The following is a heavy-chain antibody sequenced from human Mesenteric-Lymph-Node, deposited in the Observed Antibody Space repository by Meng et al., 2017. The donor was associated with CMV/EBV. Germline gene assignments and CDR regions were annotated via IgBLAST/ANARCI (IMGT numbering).Heavy chain of an antibody. V-gene: IGHV3-30*02. CDR2: IRYDGSNE. D-gene: IGHD6-19*01. CDR3: AKALIGAVSGNFYYYYGMDL. CDR1: GFTFSSYA. Sequence: GGSLRLSCAASGFTFSSYAMHWVRQGPGKGLEWAAFIRYDGSNECYADSVKGRFTISRDNSKNTLYLQMNSLRVEDTAVYYCAKALIGAVSGNFYYYYGMDLWGQGTTVTVSS. J-gene: IGHJ6*01.